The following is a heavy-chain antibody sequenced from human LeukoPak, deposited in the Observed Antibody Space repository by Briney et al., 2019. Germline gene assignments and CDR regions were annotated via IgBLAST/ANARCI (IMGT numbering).Heavy chain of an antibody. V-gene: IGHV3-33*08. Sequence: GGSLRLSCAASGFTFSSYAMSWVRQAPGKGLEWVAVIWYDGSNKYYADSVKGRFTISRDNSKNTLYLQMNSLRAEDTAVYYCARELQWLVLFYYYYYGMDVWGQGTTVTVSS. CDR2: IWYDGSNK. J-gene: IGHJ6*02. CDR1: GFTFSSYA. CDR3: ARELQWLVLFYYYYYGMDV. D-gene: IGHD6-19*01.